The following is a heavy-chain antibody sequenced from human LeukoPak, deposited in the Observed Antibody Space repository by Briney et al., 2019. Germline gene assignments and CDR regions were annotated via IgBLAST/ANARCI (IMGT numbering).Heavy chain of an antibody. CDR1: GFTFSSYE. CDR3: ARIRFSSSGMDV. D-gene: IGHD6-6*01. J-gene: IGHJ6*02. V-gene: IGHV3-48*03. Sequence: GGSLRLSCAASGFTFSSYEMNWVRQAPGKGLEWVSYISSSGSTIYYADSVKGRFTISRDNAKNSLYLQMNSLRAEDTAVYHRARIRFSSSGMDVWGQGTTVTVSS. CDR2: ISSSGSTI.